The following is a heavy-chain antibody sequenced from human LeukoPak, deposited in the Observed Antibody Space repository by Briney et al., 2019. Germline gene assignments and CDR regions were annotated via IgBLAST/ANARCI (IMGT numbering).Heavy chain of an antibody. CDR3: ARNRESYWVPELDY. D-gene: IGHD3-16*01. V-gene: IGHV3-30*04. CDR2: ISYDGSNK. Sequence: PGRSLRLSCAASGFTFSSYAMHWVRQAPGKGLEWVAVISYDGSNKYYADSVKGRFTISRDNSKNTLYLQMNSLRAEDTAVYYCARNRESYWVPELDYWGQGTLVTVSS. CDR1: GFTFSSYA. J-gene: IGHJ4*02.